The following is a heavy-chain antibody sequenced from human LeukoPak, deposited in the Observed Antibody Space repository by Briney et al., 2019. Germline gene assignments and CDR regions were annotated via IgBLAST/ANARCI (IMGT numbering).Heavy chain of an antibody. V-gene: IGHV3-30-3*01. CDR3: ARLMVRGVMPPEY. CDR2: ISCDGSNK. Sequence: GGSLRLSCAASGFTFSSYAMHWVRQAPGKGLEWVAVISCDGSNKYYADSVKGRFTISRDNSKNTLYLQMNSLRAEDTAVYYCARLMVRGVMPPEYWGQGTLVTVSS. D-gene: IGHD3-10*01. CDR1: GFTFSSYA. J-gene: IGHJ4*02.